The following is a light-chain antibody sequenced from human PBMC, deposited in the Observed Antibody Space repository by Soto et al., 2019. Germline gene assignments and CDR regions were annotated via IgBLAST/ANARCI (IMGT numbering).Light chain of an antibody. CDR1: STNIGDNY. V-gene: IGLV1-51*01. CDR2: DND. CDR3: GTWDDSLVSYV. Sequence: QSVLTQPPSVSAAPGQRVTISCSGSSTNIGDNYVSWYQHLPGTAPKLVVYDNDRRPSELPGLFSGSKSGTSATLVITGLQTGDEADYYCGTWDDSLVSYVFGTGTKLTVL. J-gene: IGLJ1*01.